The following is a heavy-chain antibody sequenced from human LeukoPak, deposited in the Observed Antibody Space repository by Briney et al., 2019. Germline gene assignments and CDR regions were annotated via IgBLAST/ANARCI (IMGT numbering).Heavy chain of an antibody. CDR2: IYSGGTT. CDR3: ARDRLKYSCGEDPDY. D-gene: IGHD3-22*01. J-gene: IGHJ4*02. CDR1: GFTVSGNY. V-gene: IGHV3-66*02. Sequence: GGSLRLSCAASGFTVSGNYMSWVRQAPGKGLEWVSVIYSGGTTYYADSVKGRFTISRDNSKNTLYLQMNSLRSEDTAVYYCARDRLKYSCGEDPDYWGQGTLVTVSS.